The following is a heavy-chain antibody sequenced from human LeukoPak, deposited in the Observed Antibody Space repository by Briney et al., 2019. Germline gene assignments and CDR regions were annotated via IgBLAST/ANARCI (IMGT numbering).Heavy chain of an antibody. CDR1: GGTFSSYA. CDR3: ASCTPYSSSSSYYYGMDV. D-gene: IGHD6-6*01. J-gene: IGHJ6*02. CDR2: IIPILGIA. V-gene: IGHV1-69*04. Sequence: SVKVSCKASGGTFSSYAISWVRQAPGQGFEWMGRIIPILGIANYAQKFQGRVTITADKSTSTAYMELSSLRSEDTAVYYCASCTPYSSSSSYYYGMDVWGQGTTVTVSS.